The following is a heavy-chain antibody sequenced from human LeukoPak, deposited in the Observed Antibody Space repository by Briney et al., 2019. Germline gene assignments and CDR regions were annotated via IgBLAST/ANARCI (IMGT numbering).Heavy chain of an antibody. CDR1: GFTFSDYY. D-gene: IGHD6-19*01. CDR3: ARDYPSNSGWYEYFQH. CDR2: ISYDGSNK. V-gene: IGHV3-30*03. J-gene: IGHJ1*01. Sequence: PGGSLRLSCAASGFTFSDYYMSWIRQAPGKGLEWVAVISYDGSNKYYADSVKGRFTIFRDNSKNTLYLQMNSLRAEDTAVYYCARDYPSNSGWYEYFQHWGQGTLVTVSS.